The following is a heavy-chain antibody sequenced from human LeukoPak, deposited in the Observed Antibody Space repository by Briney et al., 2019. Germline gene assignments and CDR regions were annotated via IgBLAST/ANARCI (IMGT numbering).Heavy chain of an antibody. D-gene: IGHD3-22*01. J-gene: IGHJ4*02. CDR3: ARLGDRGYYYDSSGLFDY. Sequence: GESLKISCKGSGYSFTSYWIGWVRQMPGKGLEWMGLIYPGDSDTRYSPSFQGQVTISADKSISTAYLQWSSLKASDTAMYYCARLGDRGYYYDSSGLFDYWGQGTLVTVSS. V-gene: IGHV5-51*01. CDR1: GYSFTSYW. CDR2: IYPGDSDT.